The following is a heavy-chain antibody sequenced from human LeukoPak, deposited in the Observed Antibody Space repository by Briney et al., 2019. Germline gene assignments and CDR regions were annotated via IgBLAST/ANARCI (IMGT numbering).Heavy chain of an antibody. Sequence: QPGGSLRLSCAASGFTFSSYAMSWVRQAPGKGLEWVSAFSGSGGSTYYADSVKGRFTISRDNSKNTLYLQMNSLRAEDTAVYYCAKPKPPPRYDFWSGYYDEEYYFDYWGQGTLVTVSS. CDR1: GFTFSSYA. J-gene: IGHJ4*02. V-gene: IGHV3-23*01. CDR3: AKPKPPPRYDFWSGYYDEEYYFDY. CDR2: FSGSGGST. D-gene: IGHD3-3*01.